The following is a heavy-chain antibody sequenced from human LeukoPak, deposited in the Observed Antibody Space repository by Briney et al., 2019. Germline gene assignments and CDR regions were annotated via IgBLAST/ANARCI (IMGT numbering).Heavy chain of an antibody. D-gene: IGHD6-19*01. CDR1: DFTFSNYA. CDR3: AKSYSSGWYVGENYFDY. V-gene: IGHV3-30-3*02. CDR2: ISYDGSNK. Sequence: PGGSLRLSCAASDFTFSNYAMHWVRQAPGKGLEWVAIISYDGSNKYYADSVTGRFTISRDNSKNRLYLQMNSLRTEDTAIYYCAKSYSSGWYVGENYFDYWGQGTLVTVSS. J-gene: IGHJ4*02.